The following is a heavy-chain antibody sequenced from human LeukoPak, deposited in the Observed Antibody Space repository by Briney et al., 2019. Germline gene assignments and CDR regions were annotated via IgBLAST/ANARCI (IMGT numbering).Heavy chain of an antibody. CDR1: GGTFSSYA. V-gene: IGHV1-69*05. CDR2: IIPIFGTA. J-gene: IGHJ6*03. CDR3: ARASSWYYRAYYYYMDV. D-gene: IGHD6-13*01. Sequence: SVKVSCKASGGTFSSYAISWVRQAPGQGLEWMGGIIPIFGTANYAQKFQGRVTTTTDESTSTAYMELSSLRSEDTAVYYCARASSWYYRAYYYYMDVWGKGTTVTVSS.